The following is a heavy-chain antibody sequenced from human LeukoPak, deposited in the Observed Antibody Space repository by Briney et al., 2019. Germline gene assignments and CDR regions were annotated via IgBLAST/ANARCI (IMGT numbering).Heavy chain of an antibody. CDR1: GGSISSGSYY. J-gene: IGHJ5*02. CDR3: ARDYCGGDCYLDNWFDP. Sequence: SDTLSLTCTVSGGSISSGSYYWSWIRQPAGKGLEWIGRIYTSGSTNYNPSLKSRVTISVDTSKNQFSLKLSSVTAADTAVYYCARDYCGGDCYLDNWFDPWGQGTLVTVSS. V-gene: IGHV4-61*02. CDR2: IYTSGST. D-gene: IGHD2-21*01.